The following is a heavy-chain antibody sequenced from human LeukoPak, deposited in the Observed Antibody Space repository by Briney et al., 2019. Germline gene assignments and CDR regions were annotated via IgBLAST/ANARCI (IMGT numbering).Heavy chain of an antibody. CDR1: GGSISSSSYN. D-gene: IGHD1-7*01. CDR2: VYYSGST. CDR3: AGLSLNYDY. V-gene: IGHV4-39*01. Sequence: SETLSLTCTVSGGSISSSSYNWGWIRQPPGKGLEWIGSVYYSGSTYYNPSLKSRVTMSVDTSKNQFSLKLSSVTAADTAVYYCAGLSLNYDYWGQGTLVTVSS. J-gene: IGHJ4*02.